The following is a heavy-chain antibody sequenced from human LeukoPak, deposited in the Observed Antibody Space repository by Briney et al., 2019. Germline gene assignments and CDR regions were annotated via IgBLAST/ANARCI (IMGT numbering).Heavy chain of an antibody. CDR3: VMGRMAAARRFDY. J-gene: IGHJ4*02. CDR1: GFTFSSYA. CDR2: ISYDGSNK. V-gene: IGHV3-30*01. Sequence: PGRSLRLSCAASGFTFSSYAMHWVRQAPGKGPEWVAVISYDGSNKYYADSVKGRFTISRDNSKNTLYLQMNSLRAEDTAVYYCVMGRMAAARRFDYWGQGTLVTVSS. D-gene: IGHD6-13*01.